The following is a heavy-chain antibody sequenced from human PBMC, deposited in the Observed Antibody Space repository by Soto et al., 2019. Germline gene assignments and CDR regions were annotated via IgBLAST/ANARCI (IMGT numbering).Heavy chain of an antibody. CDR2: IKSKTDGGTT. Sequence: KSGGSLRLSCAASGFTFSNAWMSWVRQAPGKGLEWVGRIKSKTDGGTTDYAAPVKGRFTISRDDSKNTLYLQMNSLKTEDTAVYYCTTEGRIAAAGSSDYWGQGTLVTVSS. V-gene: IGHV3-15*01. D-gene: IGHD6-13*01. CDR3: TTEGRIAAAGSSDY. CDR1: GFTFSNAW. J-gene: IGHJ4*02.